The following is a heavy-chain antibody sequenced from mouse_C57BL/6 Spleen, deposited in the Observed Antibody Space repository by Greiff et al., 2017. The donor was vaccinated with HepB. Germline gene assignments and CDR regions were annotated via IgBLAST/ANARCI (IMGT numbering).Heavy chain of an antibody. D-gene: IGHD1-1*01. CDR2: IYPGSGNT. J-gene: IGHJ4*01. V-gene: IGHV1-76*01. CDR1: GYTFTDYY. CDR3: ARRRYYYGSSGYAMDY. Sequence: QVQLQQSGAELVRPGASVKLSCKASGYTFTDYYINWVKQRPGQGLEWIARIYPGSGNTYYNEKFKGKATLTAEKSSSTAYMQLSSLTSEDSAVYFCARRRYYYGSSGYAMDYWGQGTSVTVSS.